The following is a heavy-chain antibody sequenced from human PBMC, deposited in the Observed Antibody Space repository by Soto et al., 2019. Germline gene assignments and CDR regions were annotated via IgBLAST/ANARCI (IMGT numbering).Heavy chain of an antibody. V-gene: IGHV4-31*03. D-gene: IGHD1-7*01. CDR2: IYYSGST. Sequence: PSETLSLTCTVSGGSISSGGYYWSWIRQHPGKGLEWIGYIYYSGSTYYNPSLKSRVTISVDTSKNQFSLKLSSVTAADTAVYYVARGGGGAGTTPRSDAFDIWCQGTMVPVS. J-gene: IGHJ3*02. CDR1: GGSISSGGYY. CDR3: ARGGGGAGTTPRSDAFDI.